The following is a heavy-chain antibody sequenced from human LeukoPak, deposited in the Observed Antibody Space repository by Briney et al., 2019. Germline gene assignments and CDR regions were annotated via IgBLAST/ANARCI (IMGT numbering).Heavy chain of an antibody. CDR3: ASFDTPIEYQLYPLPFYYYMDV. CDR1: GFTFSSYS. CDR2: ISSSSSYI. V-gene: IGHV3-21*01. J-gene: IGHJ6*03. Sequence: PGGSLRLSCAASGFTFSSYSMNWVRQAPGEGLEWVSSISSSSSYIYYADSVEGRFTISRDNAKNSLYLQMNSLRAEDAAVYYCASFDTPIEYQLYPLPFYYYMDVWGKGTTVTVSS. D-gene: IGHD2-2*01.